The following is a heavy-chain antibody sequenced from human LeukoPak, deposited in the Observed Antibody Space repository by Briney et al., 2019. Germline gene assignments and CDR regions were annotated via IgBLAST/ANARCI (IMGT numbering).Heavy chain of an antibody. J-gene: IGHJ4*02. V-gene: IGHV4-31*03. CDR3: ARESHSGAGDY. Sequence: SETLSLTCTVSGGSISSGDYYWSWIRQHPGKGLEWIGYIYYSGSTYYNPSLKSRVTISVDTSKNQFSLKLSSVTAADTAVYYCARESHSGAGDYWGQGTLVTVSS. CDR2: IYYSGST. CDR1: GGSISSGDYY.